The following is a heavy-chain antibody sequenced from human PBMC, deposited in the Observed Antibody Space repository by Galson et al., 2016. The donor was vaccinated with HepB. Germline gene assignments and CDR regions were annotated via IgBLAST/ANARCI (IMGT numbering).Heavy chain of an antibody. D-gene: IGHD3-22*01. CDR3: ARVKGGYAPYNWFDP. CDR1: GGSISNSGNY. J-gene: IGHJ5*02. V-gene: IGHV4-39*07. CDR2: IYYSGIA. Sequence: SETLSLTCSVSGGSISNSGNYWAWIRQPPGEEPEWIGSIYYSGIAHYNPSLKSRVTISLDTSETQFSLKLSSVTTADTAMYFCARVKGGYAPYNWFDPWGQGTLVTVSS.